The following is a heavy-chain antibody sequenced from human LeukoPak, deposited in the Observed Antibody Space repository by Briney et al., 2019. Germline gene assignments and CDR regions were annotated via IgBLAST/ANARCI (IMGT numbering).Heavy chain of an antibody. V-gene: IGHV3-21*01. Sequence: PGGSLRLSCAASGFTFSTYSMNWVRQAPGKGLEWVSSISSSSTYIYYADSVKGRFTISRDNAKNSLFLQMNSLRAEDTAVYYCAREDTYYYDNWGQGTLVTVSS. D-gene: IGHD5-18*01. CDR1: GFTFSTYS. CDR2: ISSSSTYI. J-gene: IGHJ4*02. CDR3: AREDTYYYDN.